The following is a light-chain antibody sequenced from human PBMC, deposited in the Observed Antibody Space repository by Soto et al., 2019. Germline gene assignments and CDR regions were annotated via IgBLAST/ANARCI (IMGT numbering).Light chain of an antibody. J-gene: IGLJ2*01. CDR3: APWDDSLNAAV. CDR1: SSNIGSNN. V-gene: IGLV1-44*01. Sequence: QSVLTQPPSASGTPGQRVTISCSGSSSNIGSNNVNWYQQLPGTAPKLLMFSNNQRPSGVPDRFSGSRSGTSASLAISGLQSEDEADYYCAPWDDSLNAAVVGGGTEVAV. CDR2: SNN.